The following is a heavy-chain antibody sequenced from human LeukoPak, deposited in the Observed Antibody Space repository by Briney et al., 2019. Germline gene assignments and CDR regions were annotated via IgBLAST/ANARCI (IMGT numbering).Heavy chain of an antibody. CDR3: ARGGGLDV. V-gene: IGHV3-7*03. CDR1: GFTLNNYW. CDR2: IKQDGTEI. J-gene: IGHJ6*02. Sequence: PGGSLRLSCAASGFTLNNYWMTWFRQAPGKGLEWVANIKQDGTEIYYVDSVRGRFIISRDNAVNSLYLQMSNLRAEDTAVYFCARGGGLDVWGQGATVTVSS. D-gene: IGHD3-16*01.